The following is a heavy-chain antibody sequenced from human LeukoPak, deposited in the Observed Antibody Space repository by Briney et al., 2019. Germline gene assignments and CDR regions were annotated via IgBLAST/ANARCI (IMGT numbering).Heavy chain of an antibody. CDR2: IRYDGSNK. CDR3: ARAGQQLVPYYFNY. J-gene: IGHJ4*02. V-gene: IGHV3-30*02. CDR1: GFTFISYG. D-gene: IGHD6-13*01. Sequence: PGGSLRLSCAAPGFTFISYGMHWVRQAPGKGLEWVAFIRYDGSNKYYADSVKGRFTISRDNSKNTLYLQMNSLRADDTAVYFCARAGQQLVPYYFNYWGQGILVTVSS.